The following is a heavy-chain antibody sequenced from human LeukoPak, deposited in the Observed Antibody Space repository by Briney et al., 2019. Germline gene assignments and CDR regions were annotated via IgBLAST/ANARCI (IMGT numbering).Heavy chain of an antibody. CDR1: GGSISSSSYY. V-gene: IGHV4-39*01. J-gene: IGHJ4*02. D-gene: IGHD5-24*01. Sequence: SETLSLTCTVSGGSISSSSYYWGWIRRPPGKGLEWLGSIYYSGSTYYNPSLKSRVTISVGTSKNQFSLKLSSVTAADTAVYYCARRREMATIGGEFDYWGQGTLVTVSS. CDR2: IYYSGST. CDR3: ARRREMATIGGEFDY.